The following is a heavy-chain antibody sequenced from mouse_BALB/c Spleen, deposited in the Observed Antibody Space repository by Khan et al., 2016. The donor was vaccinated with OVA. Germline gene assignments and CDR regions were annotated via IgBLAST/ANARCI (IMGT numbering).Heavy chain of an antibody. CDR1: GFSLTDHG. CDR3: VSQIRSPYCVMDY. V-gene: IGHV2-6-5*01. Sequence: QMQLEESGPGLVEPSPSLSISCTVSGFSLTDHGVSWIRQPPGKGLEWLGVIWGGGSTHYNSVLKSRLSISKESSKSQVFLKINSLQTDDTAIYYYVSQIRSPYCVMDYWGQGTSVTVSS. CDR2: IWGGGST. J-gene: IGHJ4*01.